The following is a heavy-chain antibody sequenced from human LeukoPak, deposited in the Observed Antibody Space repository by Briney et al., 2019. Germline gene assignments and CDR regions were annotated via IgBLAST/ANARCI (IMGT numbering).Heavy chain of an antibody. V-gene: IGHV4-39*02. D-gene: IGHD1-14*01. Sequence: SETLSLTCTVSGGSISSSSYYWGWIRQPPGKGLEWIGSIYYSGSTYYNPSLKSRVTISVDTSKNQFSLKLSSVTAADTAVCYCARDVGTGFDYWGQGTLVTVSS. J-gene: IGHJ4*02. CDR2: IYYSGST. CDR1: GGSISSSSYY. CDR3: ARDVGTGFDY.